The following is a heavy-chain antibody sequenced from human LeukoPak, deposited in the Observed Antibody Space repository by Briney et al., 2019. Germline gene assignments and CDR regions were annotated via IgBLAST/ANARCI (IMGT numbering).Heavy chain of an antibody. CDR3: ARGGSATPPVDY. V-gene: IGHV1-2*04. CDR2: INPNSGGT. J-gene: IGHJ4*02. D-gene: IGHD3-16*01. CDR1: GYTFTGYY. Sequence: RRASVKVSCKASGYTFTGYYMHWVRQAPGQGLEWMGWINPNSGGTNYAQKFQGWVTMTRDTSISTAYMELSRLRSDDTAVYYCARGGSATPPVDYWGQGTLVTVSS.